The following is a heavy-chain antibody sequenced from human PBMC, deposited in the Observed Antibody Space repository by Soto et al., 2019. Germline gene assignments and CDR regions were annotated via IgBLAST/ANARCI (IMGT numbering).Heavy chain of an antibody. CDR1: GFTFGSYW. CDR2: IKPDGSAT. D-gene: IGHD3-16*02. CDR3: ARDQGAYDYVWGSYRGDAFDI. V-gene: IGHV3-7*01. J-gene: IGHJ3*02. Sequence: EVQLVESGGGLVQPGGSLRLSCAVSGFTFGSYWMNWVRLIPGKGLEWVAYIKPDGSATYYVDSVKGRFTISRDNAKNSLYLQMNSLRVEDTSVYYCARDQGAYDYVWGSYRGDAFDIWGQGTMVTVSS.